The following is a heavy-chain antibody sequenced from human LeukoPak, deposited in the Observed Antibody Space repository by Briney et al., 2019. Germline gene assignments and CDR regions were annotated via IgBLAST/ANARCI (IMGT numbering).Heavy chain of an antibody. CDR1: GFTFGDYA. J-gene: IGHJ6*03. CDR3: TRDVHYYMDV. D-gene: IGHD2-8*01. Sequence: GGSLRLSCTASGFTFGDYAMSWVRQAPGKGLEWVGFIRSKAHGGTTEYAASVQGRFTLSRDDSKSIAYLQMDSLKSEDTAVYYCTRDVHYYMDVWGKGTTVTVSS. V-gene: IGHV3-49*04. CDR2: IRSKAHGGTT.